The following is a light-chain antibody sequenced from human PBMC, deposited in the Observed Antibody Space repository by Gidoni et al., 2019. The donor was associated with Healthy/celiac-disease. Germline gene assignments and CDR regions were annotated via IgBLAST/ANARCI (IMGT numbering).Light chain of an antibody. Sequence: ELVLTQSPGTLSLSPGGRATLSCRASQSVSSSYLAWYQQKPGQAPRLLIYGASSRATGIPERFSGSGSGTDFTLTISRLEPEDCAVYYCQQYGSALWTFGKGTKVEIK. V-gene: IGKV3-20*01. CDR1: QSVSSSY. J-gene: IGKJ1*01. CDR3: QQYGSALWT. CDR2: GAS.